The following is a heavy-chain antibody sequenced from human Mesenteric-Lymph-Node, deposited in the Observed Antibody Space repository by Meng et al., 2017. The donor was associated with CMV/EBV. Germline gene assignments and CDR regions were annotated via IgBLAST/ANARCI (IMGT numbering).Heavy chain of an antibody. Sequence: LRLSCTVSGGSITSGDYYWSWIRQSPGKGLEWIGYIYYSRSAYYSPSLKSRLTMSVDTSKNQFSLNLSSVTAADTAVYYYAGDTSQADYWGQGTLVTVSS. V-gene: IGHV4-30-4*08. CDR1: GGSITSGDYY. J-gene: IGHJ4*02. CDR3: AGDTSQADY. CDR2: IYYSRSA.